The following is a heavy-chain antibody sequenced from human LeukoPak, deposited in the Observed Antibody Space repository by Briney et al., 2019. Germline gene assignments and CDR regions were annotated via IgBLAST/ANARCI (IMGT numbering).Heavy chain of an antibody. CDR1: GGSISTDLYY. CDR3: ARGSGWNSFDP. D-gene: IGHD6-19*01. CDR2: IYSNGWT. J-gene: IGHJ5*02. V-gene: IGHV4-61*02. Sequence: SLTLSLTCTVSGGSISTDLYYWTWIQQPAGKGLEWIGRIYSNGWTDYNPPLKSRVSISIDTSKNHFSLKMSLATAADTALYYCARGSGWNSFDPWGQGTLVTVSS.